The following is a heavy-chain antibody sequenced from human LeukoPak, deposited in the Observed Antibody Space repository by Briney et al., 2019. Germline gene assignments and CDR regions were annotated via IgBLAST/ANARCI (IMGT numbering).Heavy chain of an antibody. CDR1: GGSVSSGDYY. D-gene: IGHD6-13*01. CDR2: IYHSGST. J-gene: IGHJ4*02. V-gene: IGHV4-30-2*01. Sequence: PSQTLSLTCTVSGGSVSSGDYYWSWIRQHPGKGLEWIGYIYHSGSTYYNPSLKSRVTISVDRSKNQFSLKLSSVTAADTAVYYCARGLAFDYWGQGTLVTVSS. CDR3: ARGLAFDY.